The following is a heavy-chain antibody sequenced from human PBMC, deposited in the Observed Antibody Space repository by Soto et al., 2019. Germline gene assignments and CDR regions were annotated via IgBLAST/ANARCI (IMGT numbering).Heavy chain of an antibody. D-gene: IGHD3-3*01. CDR2: IYPSDSDT. Sequence: GESLKIACKGSGYSFSTSWIGWVRQMSGKGLEWMGTIYPSDSDTRYSPSFQGQVIISADKSTSTAYLQWRSLKASDTAMYYCETRAEYYEFWSGYYGTWGKGTLVTVSS. CDR3: ETRAEYYEFWSGYYGT. CDR1: GYSFSTSW. J-gene: IGHJ5*02. V-gene: IGHV5-51*01.